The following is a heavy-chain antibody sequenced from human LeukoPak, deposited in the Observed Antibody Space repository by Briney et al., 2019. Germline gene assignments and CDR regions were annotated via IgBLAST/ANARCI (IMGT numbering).Heavy chain of an antibody. CDR1: GFTFSSYS. V-gene: IGHV3-21*01. D-gene: IGHD6-19*01. Sequence: PGGSQRLTCVASGFTFSSYSMNWVRQAPGKGLEWVSSISRAGDYSYSEDSVKGRFTSSRDNAKDSLYLQLNSLRAEDTAIYYCARDLMAVAGTGFDYWGQGAPVTVSS. CDR2: ISRAGDYS. J-gene: IGHJ4*02. CDR3: ARDLMAVAGTGFDY.